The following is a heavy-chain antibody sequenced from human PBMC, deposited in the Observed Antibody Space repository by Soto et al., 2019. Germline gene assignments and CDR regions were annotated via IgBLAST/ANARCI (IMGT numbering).Heavy chain of an antibody. V-gene: IGHV1-3*05. CDR3: AREAIVLVPADNYCYYYGMDV. J-gene: IGHJ6*02. D-gene: IGHD2-2*01. CDR2: INAGNGNT. CDR1: GYTFTTYA. Sequence: QVQLMQSGAEEKKPGASVKVSCKASGYTFTTYAMHWVRQAPGQRLEWMGWINAGNGNTKYSQKFQGRVTITRDTSASTAYMELSSLRSEDTAVYYCAREAIVLVPADNYCYYYGMDVWGQGTTVTVSS.